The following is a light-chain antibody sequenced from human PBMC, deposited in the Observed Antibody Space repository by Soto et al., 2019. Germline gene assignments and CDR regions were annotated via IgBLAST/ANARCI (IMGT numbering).Light chain of an antibody. V-gene: IGKV1-39*01. CDR3: QQSYSSPPT. Sequence: DIRMTQSPSSLSASLGDRVSITCRASQSIGTDLNWYQQKPGKAPKLLIFAASSLQSGVPSRFSGSRSGPDFTLTISSLQPEDFATYYCQQSYSSPPTFGQGTKVDIK. J-gene: IGKJ1*01. CDR1: QSIGTD. CDR2: AAS.